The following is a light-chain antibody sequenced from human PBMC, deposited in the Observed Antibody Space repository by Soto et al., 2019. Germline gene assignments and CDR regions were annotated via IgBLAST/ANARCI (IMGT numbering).Light chain of an antibody. CDR2: AAS. V-gene: IGKV1-9*01. Sequence: IPLTQSPSSLSASVGDRVTITCRASQDISNSLAWYQQKPGKAPKLLIYAASTLQSGVPSRFSGSGSGTDFTLTISSLQPEDFATYYCQQFNSYPLTFGGGTKVEIK. J-gene: IGKJ4*01. CDR1: QDISNS. CDR3: QQFNSYPLT.